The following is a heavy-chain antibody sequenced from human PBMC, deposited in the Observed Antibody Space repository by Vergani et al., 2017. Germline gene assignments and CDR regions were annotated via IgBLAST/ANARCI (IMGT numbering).Heavy chain of an antibody. CDR2: VSATGSA. CDR1: GGSFSSDY. J-gene: IGHJ6*02. CDR3: ARVMYRDEASTGYRLEGMDI. V-gene: IGHV4-4*07. Sequence: QMHLQESGPGLVKPSETLSLSCTVSGGSFSSDYWSWIRQPAGERLEWIGRVSATGSAVYNPSLSSRVTLSVDTSKNQVSLRLRSVTAADTAMYFCARVMYRDEASTGYRLEGMDIWGQGTTVTISS. D-gene: IGHD3-9*01.